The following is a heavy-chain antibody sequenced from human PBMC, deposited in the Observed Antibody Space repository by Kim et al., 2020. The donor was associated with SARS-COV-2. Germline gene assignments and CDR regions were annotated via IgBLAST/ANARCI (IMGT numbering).Heavy chain of an antibody. J-gene: IGHJ6*02. CDR1: GFTFSSYA. D-gene: IGHD6-19*01. Sequence: GGSLRLSCAASGFTFSSYAMHWVRQAPGKGLEWVAVISYDGSNKYYADSVKGRFTISRDNSKNTLYLQMNSLRAEDTAVYYCARGEEAVAGTPYYYYGMDVWGQGTTVTVSS. CDR2: ISYDGSNK. CDR3: ARGEEAVAGTPYYYYGMDV. V-gene: IGHV3-30*04.